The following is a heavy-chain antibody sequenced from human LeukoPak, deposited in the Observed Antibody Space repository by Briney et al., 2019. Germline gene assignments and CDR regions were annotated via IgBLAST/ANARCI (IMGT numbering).Heavy chain of an antibody. CDR1: GYTFTGYY. CDR2: INPNSGGT. V-gene: IGHV1-2*02. D-gene: IGHD3-3*01. CDR3: ARAPGSGYILLLDY. J-gene: IGHJ4*02. Sequence: GASVKVSCMASGYTFTGYYMHWVRQAPGQGLEWMGWINPNSGGTNYAQKFQGRVTLTRDTSIRPAYMELRRLRYDDTPVYYCARAPGSGYILLLDYWGQGTLVAVSS.